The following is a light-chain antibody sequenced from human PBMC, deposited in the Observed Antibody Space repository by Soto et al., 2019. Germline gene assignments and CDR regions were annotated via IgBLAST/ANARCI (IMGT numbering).Light chain of an antibody. CDR1: SSDVGGYNY. CDR3: SSYTSSSTEV. CDR2: DVS. Sequence: QSVLTQPASVSGSPGQSITISCTGTSSDVGGYNYVSWYQHNPGKAPQLRIYDVSNRPSGVSNRFSGSKSGDTASLTISGLQAEDEADYYCSSYTSSSTEVFGTGNKVTVL. J-gene: IGLJ1*01. V-gene: IGLV2-14*03.